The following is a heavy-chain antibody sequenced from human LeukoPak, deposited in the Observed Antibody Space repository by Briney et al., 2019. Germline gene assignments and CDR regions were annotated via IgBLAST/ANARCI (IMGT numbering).Heavy chain of an antibody. CDR2: ISGSGGST. Sequence: GGSLRLSCAASGFTFSSYAMSWVRQAPGKGLEWVSAISGSGGSTYYADSVKGRFTIPRDNSKNTLYLRMNSLRAEDTAVYYCAKALVGATYYFDYWGQGTLVTVSS. CDR3: AKALVGATYYFDY. V-gene: IGHV3-23*01. D-gene: IGHD1-26*01. CDR1: GFTFSSYA. J-gene: IGHJ4*02.